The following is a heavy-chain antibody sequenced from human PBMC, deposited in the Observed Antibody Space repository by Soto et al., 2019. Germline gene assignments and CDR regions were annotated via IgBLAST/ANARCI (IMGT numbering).Heavy chain of an antibody. V-gene: IGHV3-74*01. Sequence: PGGSLRLSCAASGFTFNNYWIHWVRQAPGKGLVWVSRISAGGTTTYYADSVKGRFTISRDSAKNSQYLQMDSLRAEDTAVYYCVRGRFTGVPFDYWGRGTLVTVSS. D-gene: IGHD2-8*01. CDR1: GFTFNNYW. CDR3: VRGRFTGVPFDY. CDR2: ISAGGTTT. J-gene: IGHJ4*02.